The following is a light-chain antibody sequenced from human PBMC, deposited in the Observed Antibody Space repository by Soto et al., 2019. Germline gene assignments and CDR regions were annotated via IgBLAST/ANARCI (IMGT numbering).Light chain of an antibody. J-gene: IGLJ2*01. V-gene: IGLV1-44*01. CDR2: NNN. CDR1: SSNIESNT. Sequence: QSVLTQLPSASGTPGQRVTISCSGSSSNIESNTVNWYQQLPGTAPKLLIYNNNQRPSGVPDRFSGSKSGTSASLAISGLQSEDEADYYCAAWDDSLNGVVFGGGTKLTVL. CDR3: AAWDDSLNGVV.